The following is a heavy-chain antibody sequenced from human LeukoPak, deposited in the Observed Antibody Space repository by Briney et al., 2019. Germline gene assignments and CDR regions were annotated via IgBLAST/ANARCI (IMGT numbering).Heavy chain of an antibody. D-gene: IGHD2-2*03. CDR3: ARQRSIYSGGWIFIDY. J-gene: IGHJ4*02. CDR2: IFPGDSDT. Sequence: GESLKISCKGSGYSFTSYWIGWVRQMPGKGLEWMGIIFPGDSDTRYSPSFQGQVTISADKSITTAYLQWSSLKASGTAMYYCARQRSIYSGGWIFIDYWGQGTLVTVSS. V-gene: IGHV5-51*01. CDR1: GYSFTSYW.